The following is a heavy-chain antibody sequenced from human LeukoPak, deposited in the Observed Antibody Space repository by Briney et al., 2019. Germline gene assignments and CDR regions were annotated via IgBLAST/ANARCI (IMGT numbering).Heavy chain of an antibody. D-gene: IGHD6-19*01. J-gene: IGHJ3*02. V-gene: IGHV3-74*01. CDR1: GFTFSSYW. Sequence: GGSLRLSCAASGFTFSSYWMHWVRQAPGKGLVWVSRINSDGSSTSYADSVKGRFTISRDNAKNTLYLQMNSLRAEDTAVYYYASLASSGWYRGAFDIWGQGTMVTVSS. CDR2: INSDGSST. CDR3: ASLASSGWYRGAFDI.